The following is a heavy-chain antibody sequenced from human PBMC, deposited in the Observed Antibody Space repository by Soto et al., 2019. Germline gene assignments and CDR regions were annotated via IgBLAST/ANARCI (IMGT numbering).Heavy chain of an antibody. CDR1: GFTFSSYS. J-gene: IGHJ4*02. CDR2: ISSSSSYI. Sequence: EVQLVESGGGLVKPGGSLRLSCAASGFTFSSYSMNWVRQAPGKGLEWVSSISSSSSYIYYADSVKGRFTISRDNAKNSLYPKMNSRRAEDTAVYYCAREGRGSSSSHIFFDYCGQGTLVTVSS. CDR3: AREGRGSSSSHIFFDY. V-gene: IGHV3-21*01. D-gene: IGHD6-6*01.